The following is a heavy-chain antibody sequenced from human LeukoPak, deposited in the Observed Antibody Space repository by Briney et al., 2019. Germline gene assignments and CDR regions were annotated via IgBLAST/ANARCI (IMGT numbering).Heavy chain of an antibody. CDR1: GYTFTSYD. CDR2: MNPNSGNT. CDR3: ARGVVGTIFGVVISPRYYMDV. Sequence: ASVKVSCKAAGYTFTSYDINWARQATGQGLEWMGWMNPNSGNTGYAQKFQGRVTMTRNTSISTAYMELSSLRSEDTAVYYCARGVVGTIFGVVISPRYYMDVWGKGTTVTVSS. D-gene: IGHD3-3*01. J-gene: IGHJ6*03. V-gene: IGHV1-8*01.